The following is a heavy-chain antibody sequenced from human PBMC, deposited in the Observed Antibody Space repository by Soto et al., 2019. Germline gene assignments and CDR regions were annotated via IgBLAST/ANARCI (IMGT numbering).Heavy chain of an antibody. CDR2: IIPILGIA. V-gene: IGHV1-69*04. D-gene: IGHD3-9*01. CDR3: AREGDILTGYYKRPIDY. Sequence: SVKVSCKASGGTFSSYTISWVRQAPGQGLEWMGRIIPILGIANYAQKFQGRVTITADKSTSTAYMELSSLRSEDTAVYYCAREGDILTGYYKRPIDYWGQGTLVTVSS. CDR1: GGTFSSYT. J-gene: IGHJ4*02.